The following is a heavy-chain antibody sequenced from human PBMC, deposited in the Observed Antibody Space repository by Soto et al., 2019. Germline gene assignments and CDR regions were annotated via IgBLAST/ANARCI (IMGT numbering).Heavy chain of an antibody. CDR3: AIKYYYDSSGYFRYYYYGMDV. J-gene: IGHJ6*02. D-gene: IGHD3-22*01. V-gene: IGHV3-23*01. CDR1: GFTFSSYA. CDR2: ISGSGVST. Sequence: GGSLRLSCAASGFTFSSYAMSWVRQAPGKGLEWVSAISGSGVSTYYADSVKGRFTISRDNSKNTLYLQMNSLRAEDTAVYYCAIKYYYDSSGYFRYYYYGMDVWGQGTTVTVSS.